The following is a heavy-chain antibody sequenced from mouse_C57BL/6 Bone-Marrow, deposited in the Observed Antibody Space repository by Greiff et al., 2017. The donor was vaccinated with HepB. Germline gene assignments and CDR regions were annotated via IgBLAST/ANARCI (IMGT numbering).Heavy chain of an antibody. CDR2: INPYNGDT. D-gene: IGHD1-1*01. J-gene: IGHJ4*01. Sequence: EVKLQQSGPELVKPGDSVKISCKASGYSFTGYFMNWVMQSHGKSLEWIGRINPYNGDTFYNQKFKGKATLTVDKSSSTAHMELRSLTSEDSAVYYCARTVVATDYAMDYWGQGTSVTVSS. V-gene: IGHV1-20*01. CDR3: ARTVVATDYAMDY. CDR1: GYSFTGYF.